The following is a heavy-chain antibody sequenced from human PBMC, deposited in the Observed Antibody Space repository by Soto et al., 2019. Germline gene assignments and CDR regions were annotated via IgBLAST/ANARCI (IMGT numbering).Heavy chain of an antibody. J-gene: IGHJ4*02. V-gene: IGHV4-39*01. CDR2: IYYSGST. Sequence: PSETLSLTCTVSGGSISSSSYYWGWIRQPPGKGLEWIGSIYYSGSTYYNPSLKSRVTISVDTSKNQFSLKLSSVTAADTAVYYRASDRPYSDSSGYYYEFVYWGPGTLLTVSS. D-gene: IGHD3-22*01. CDR1: GGSISSSSYY. CDR3: ASDRPYSDSSGYYYEFVY.